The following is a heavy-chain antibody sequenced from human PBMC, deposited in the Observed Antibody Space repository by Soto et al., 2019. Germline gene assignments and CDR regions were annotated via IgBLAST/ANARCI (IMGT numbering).Heavy chain of an antibody. Sequence: SETLSLTCAVYGGSFIGYYWSWIRQPPGKGLEWIGEINHSGSTNYNPSLKSRVTISVDTSKNQFSLKLSSVTAADTAVYYCARIPLGLEWLLKYYYYYGMDVWGQGTTVTVSS. CDR3: ARIPLGLEWLLKYYYYYGMDV. V-gene: IGHV4-34*01. CDR2: INHSGST. CDR1: GGSFIGYY. D-gene: IGHD3-3*01. J-gene: IGHJ6*02.